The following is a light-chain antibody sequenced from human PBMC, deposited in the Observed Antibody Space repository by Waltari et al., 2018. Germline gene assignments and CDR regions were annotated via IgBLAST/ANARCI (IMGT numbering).Light chain of an antibody. V-gene: IGLV3-19*01. Sequence: SSELTQDPAVSVAMGQTVTITCQGNGLSSYYASWYQQRPGQAPILIMYDKNNRPSGVPDLFSGSNSDNTASVTITGAQAEDEASYYCHSRDASGVGGSFGGGTKLTVL. CDR3: HSRDASGVGGS. J-gene: IGLJ2*01. CDR1: GLSSYY. CDR2: DKN.